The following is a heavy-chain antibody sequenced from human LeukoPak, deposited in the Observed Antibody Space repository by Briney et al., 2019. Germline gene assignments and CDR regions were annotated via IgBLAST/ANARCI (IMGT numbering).Heavy chain of an antibody. D-gene: IGHD3-10*01. Sequence: SETLSLTCTVSGGSISSYYWSWIRQPAGKGLEWIGRIYTSGSTNYNPSLKSRVTMSVDTSKNQFSLKLSSVTAADTAVYYCARDREVRGVIGWFDPWGQGTLVAVSS. CDR3: ARDREVRGVIGWFDP. CDR1: GGSISSYY. J-gene: IGHJ5*02. V-gene: IGHV4-4*07. CDR2: IYTSGST.